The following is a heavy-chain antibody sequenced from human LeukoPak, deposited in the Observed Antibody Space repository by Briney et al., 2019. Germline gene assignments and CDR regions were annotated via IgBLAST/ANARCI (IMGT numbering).Heavy chain of an antibody. Sequence: GSLRLSCAASGFTFSSYAMSWDRQAPGKGLEWVSAISGSGGSTYYADSVKGRFTISRDNSKNTLYLQMNSLRAEDTAVYYCAKGGYCSGGSCYLYYYYGMDVWGQGTTVTVSS. V-gene: IGHV3-23*01. D-gene: IGHD2-15*01. CDR2: ISGSGGST. CDR3: AKGGYCSGGSCYLYYYYGMDV. J-gene: IGHJ6*02. CDR1: GFTFSSYA.